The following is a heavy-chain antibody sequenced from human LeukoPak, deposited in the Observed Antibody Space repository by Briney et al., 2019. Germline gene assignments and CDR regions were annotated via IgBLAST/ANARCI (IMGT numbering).Heavy chain of an antibody. J-gene: IGHJ3*02. V-gene: IGHV3-23*01. Sequence: GGSLRLSCAASGFTFDGYAMRWVRQAPGKGLEWVSGISDSGGTTYYADSVKGRFTISRDNSKNTLYLQMNSLRAEDTATYYCAREDPGPFDAFDTWGQGAKVTVSS. CDR3: AREDPGPFDAFDT. CDR1: GFTFDGYA. CDR2: ISDSGGTT.